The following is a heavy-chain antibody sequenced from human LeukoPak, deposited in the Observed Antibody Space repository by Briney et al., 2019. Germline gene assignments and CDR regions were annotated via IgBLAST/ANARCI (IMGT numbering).Heavy chain of an antibody. CDR3: ARWEIDY. D-gene: IGHD1-26*01. CDR1: GFTFSTYG. CDR2: VWYDGTNI. Sequence: PGGSLRLSCAASGFTFSTYGMHWVRQAPGKGLEWVAVVWYDGTNIHYVDSVKGRFTISRDNSKSTLYLQMNSLTAEDTAVYYCARWEIDYWGQGTLVTVSS. J-gene: IGHJ4*02. V-gene: IGHV3-33*01.